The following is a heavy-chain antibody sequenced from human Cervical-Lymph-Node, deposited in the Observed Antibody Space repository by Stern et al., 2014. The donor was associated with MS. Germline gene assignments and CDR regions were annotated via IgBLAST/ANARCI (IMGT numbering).Heavy chain of an antibody. CDR3: ARDRGGTPPYWYFDL. Sequence: QLQLQESGPGLVKPSETLSLTCTVSGGSISSYYWSWIRQPPGKGLEWIGYIYYSGSTNYNPSLKSRVTISVDTSKNQFSLKLSSVTAADTAVYYCARDRGGTPPYWYFDLWGRGTLVTVSS. CDR1: GGSISSYY. D-gene: IGHD3-10*01. V-gene: IGHV4-59*01. CDR2: IYYSGST. J-gene: IGHJ2*01.